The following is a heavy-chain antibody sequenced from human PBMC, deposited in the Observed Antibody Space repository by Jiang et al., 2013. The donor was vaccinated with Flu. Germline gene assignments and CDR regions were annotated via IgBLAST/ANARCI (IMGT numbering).Heavy chain of an antibody. V-gene: IGHV3-53*01. Sequence: VQLLESGGGLIQPGGSLRLSCAASGFTVSSNYMSWVRQAPGKGLEWVSVIYSGGSTYYADSVKGRFTISRDNSKNTLYLQMNSLGAEDTAVYYCASGTISDYYGMDVWGQGTTVTVSS. CDR1: GFTVSSNY. D-gene: IGHD1-1*01. J-gene: IGHJ6*02. CDR3: ASGTISDYYGMDV. CDR2: IYSGGST.